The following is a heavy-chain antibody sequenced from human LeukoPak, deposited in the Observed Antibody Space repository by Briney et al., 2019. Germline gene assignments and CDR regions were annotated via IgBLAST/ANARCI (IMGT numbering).Heavy chain of an antibody. D-gene: IGHD1-26*01. J-gene: IGHJ4*02. V-gene: IGHV3-7*01. CDR1: GFTFSKYW. Sequence: GGSLRLSCAASGFTFSKYWMSWFRQAPGKGLEWVASIKQVGSEKYYVDSVKGRFTISRDNAKKSLHLQMNSLRAEDTAVYYCARDGIVGAFDYWGQGTPVTVSS. CDR2: IKQVGSEK. CDR3: ARDGIVGAFDY.